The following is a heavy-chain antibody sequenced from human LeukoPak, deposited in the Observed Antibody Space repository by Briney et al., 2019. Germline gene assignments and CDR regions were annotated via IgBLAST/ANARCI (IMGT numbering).Heavy chain of an antibody. CDR3: ARYKPYYGSGNSGLIRYYYMDV. D-gene: IGHD3-10*01. J-gene: IGHJ6*03. CDR1: GFTFSEYY. V-gene: IGHV3-11*01. Sequence: GGSLRLSCAASGFTFSEYYMSWIRQAPGKGLEWVSYISSSGSTIYYADSVKGRFTISRDNAKNSLYLQMNSLRAEDTAVYYCARYKPYYGSGNSGLIRYYYMDVWGKGTTVTISS. CDR2: ISSSGSTI.